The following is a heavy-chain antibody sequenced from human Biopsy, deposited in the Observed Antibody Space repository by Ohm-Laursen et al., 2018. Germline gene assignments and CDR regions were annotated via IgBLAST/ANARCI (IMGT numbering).Heavy chain of an antibody. J-gene: IGHJ5*02. D-gene: IGHD3-22*01. CDR3: ARDYDTSGYYYVS. Sequence: SDTLSLTCTVSGGSISHNNYFWGWIRQPPGKGLEWIGSIFYRGSTHYKPSLKSRLNISVDRPKNQLSLKLNFVTAADTAVYYCARDYDTSGYYYVSWGQGTLVTVSS. CDR2: IFYRGST. V-gene: IGHV4-39*01. CDR1: GGSISHNNYF.